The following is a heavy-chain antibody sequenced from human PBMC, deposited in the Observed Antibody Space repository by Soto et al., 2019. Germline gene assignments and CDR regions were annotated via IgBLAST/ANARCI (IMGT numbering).Heavy chain of an antibody. CDR1: GYTFTGYY. CDR2: INPNSGGT. Sequence: VASVKVSCKASGYTFTGYYMHWVRQAPGQGLEWMGWINPNSGGTNYAQKFQGWVTMTRDTSISTAYMELSRLGSYDTAVYYCARGCGVDTAMSSLPPDYWGQGTLVTVSS. D-gene: IGHD5-18*01. V-gene: IGHV1-2*04. CDR3: ARGCGVDTAMSSLPPDY. J-gene: IGHJ4*02.